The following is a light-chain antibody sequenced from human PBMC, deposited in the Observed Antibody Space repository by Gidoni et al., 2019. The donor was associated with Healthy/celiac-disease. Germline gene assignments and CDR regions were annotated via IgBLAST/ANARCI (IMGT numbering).Light chain of an antibody. J-gene: IGLJ2*01. CDR2: EDN. CDR3: QSYDSSIEV. Sequence: NFMLTQPHSVSASPWKTVTISCTRSSGSIASNYVQWYQQRPGSSPTTVIYEDNQRPSGVPDRFSGSIDSSSNSASLTISGLKTEDEADYYCQSYDSSIEVFGGGTKLTVL. V-gene: IGLV6-57*01. CDR1: SGSIASNY.